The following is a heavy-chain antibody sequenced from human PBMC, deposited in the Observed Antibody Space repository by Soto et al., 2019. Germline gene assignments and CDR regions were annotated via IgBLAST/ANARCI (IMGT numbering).Heavy chain of an antibody. CDR3: ARGSQLMTVTTDYFDY. CDR1: GGSISSYY. CDR2: IYYSGST. D-gene: IGHD4-17*01. J-gene: IGHJ4*02. V-gene: IGHV4-59*01. Sequence: NPSETLSLTCTVSGGSISSYYWSWIRQPPGKGLEWIGYIYYSGSTNYNPSLKSRVTISVDTSKNQFSLKLSSVTAADTAVYYCARGSQLMTVTTDYFDYWGQGTMVTVSS.